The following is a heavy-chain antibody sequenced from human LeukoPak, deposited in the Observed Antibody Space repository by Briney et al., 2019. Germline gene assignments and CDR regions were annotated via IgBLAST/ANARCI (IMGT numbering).Heavy chain of an antibody. V-gene: IGHV4-39*07. CDR1: GGSIGSSSYY. Sequence: SETLSLPCTVSGGSIGSSSYYWGWIRQPPGKVLEWIGSIYYSGSTYYNPSLKSRVTISVDTSKNQFSLKLSSVTAADTAVYYCARDRSYVDYSGQGTLVTVSS. D-gene: IGHD2-2*01. J-gene: IGHJ4*02. CDR3: ARDRSYVDY. CDR2: IYYSGST.